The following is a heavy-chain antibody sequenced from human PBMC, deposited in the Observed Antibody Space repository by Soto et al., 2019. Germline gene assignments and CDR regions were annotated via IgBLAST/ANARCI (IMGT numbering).Heavy chain of an antibody. CDR3: ARVYSGSYSDS. V-gene: IGHV4-4*02. CDR1: GASIRSNNR. CDR2: IFHSGST. J-gene: IGHJ4*02. D-gene: IGHD1-26*01. Sequence: QVQLQESGPGLVKPSGTLSLTCAVSGASIRSNNRWSWVRQPPGKGLEWIGEIFHSGSTNYNPSLKTRLTISVDMSKNHFSLPLSSVTAAATAVYYCARVYSGSYSDSWGRGTLVTVSS.